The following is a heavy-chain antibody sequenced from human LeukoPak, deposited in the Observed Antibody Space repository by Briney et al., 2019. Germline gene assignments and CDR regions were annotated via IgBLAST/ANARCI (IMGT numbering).Heavy chain of an antibody. CDR1: GYTFTSYG. D-gene: IGHD2-15*01. Sequence: GASVKVSCKASGYTFTSYGISWVRQAPGQGLEWMGWINPNNGDTGSAQKFQGRVTLTRATSINTAYLDLSNLRSDDTAVYYCAREPLAVAAANNAFDFWGQGTMVTVSS. CDR2: INPNNGDT. V-gene: IGHV1-2*02. J-gene: IGHJ3*01. CDR3: AREPLAVAAANNAFDF.